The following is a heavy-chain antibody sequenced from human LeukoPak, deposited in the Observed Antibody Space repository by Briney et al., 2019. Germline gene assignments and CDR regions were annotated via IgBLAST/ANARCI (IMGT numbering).Heavy chain of an antibody. CDR3: ARACSSTSCYLLTYYYGMDV. D-gene: IGHD2-2*01. J-gene: IGHJ6*02. V-gene: IGHV4-34*01. CDR1: GGSFSGYY. CDR2: INHSGST. Sequence: PSETLSLTCAVYGGSFSGYYWSWIRQPPGKGLEWIGEINHSGSTNYNPSLKSRVTISVDTSKTQFSLKLSSVTAADTAVYYCARACSSTSCYLLTYYYGMDVWGQGTTVTVSS.